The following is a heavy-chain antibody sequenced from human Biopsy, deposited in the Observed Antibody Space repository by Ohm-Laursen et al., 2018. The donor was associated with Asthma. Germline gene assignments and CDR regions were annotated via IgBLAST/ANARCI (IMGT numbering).Heavy chain of an antibody. Sequence: GASVKASCKSLGGTFNTYVIGWVRQAPGQGLEWMGGINSVFGTTTYPQKFQDRVTITADDSTSTVYMELSRLRSEDTAVYYCARKAGSCISRTCYSLDFWGQGTLVTVSS. J-gene: IGHJ4*02. CDR3: ARKAGSCISRTCYSLDF. V-gene: IGHV1-69*13. D-gene: IGHD2-2*01. CDR2: INSVFGTT. CDR1: GGTFNTYV.